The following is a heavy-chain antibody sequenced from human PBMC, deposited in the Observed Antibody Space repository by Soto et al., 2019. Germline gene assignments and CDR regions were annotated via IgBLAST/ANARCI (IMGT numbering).Heavy chain of an antibody. CDR3: ARESLLWFGEAQSGMDV. CDR2: IYYSGST. Sequence: PSETLSLTCTVSGGSITNYYWNWIRQPPGRGLEWIGYIYYSGSTNYNPSLKSRVTISVDTSKNQFSLKLSSVTAADTAVYYCARESLLWFGEAQSGMDVWGQGTTVTVS. D-gene: IGHD3-10*01. V-gene: IGHV4-59*01. CDR1: GGSITNYY. J-gene: IGHJ6*02.